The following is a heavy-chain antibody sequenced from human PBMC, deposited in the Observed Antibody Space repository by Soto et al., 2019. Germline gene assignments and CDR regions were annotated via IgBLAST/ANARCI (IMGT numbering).Heavy chain of an antibody. Sequence: PGGSLRLSCAASGFTVSNNFMSWVRQAPGKGLEWVSVIYSGGSTYYADSVKGRFTISRDNSKNTVFLPMNSLRAEDTAVYYCARDGTSSWAYFDYWGQGAQVTVSS. D-gene: IGHD6-13*01. J-gene: IGHJ4*02. V-gene: IGHV3-53*01. CDR1: GFTVSNNF. CDR2: IYSGGST. CDR3: ARDGTSSWAYFDY.